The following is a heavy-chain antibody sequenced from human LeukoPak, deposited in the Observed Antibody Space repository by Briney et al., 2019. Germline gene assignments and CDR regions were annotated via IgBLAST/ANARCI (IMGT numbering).Heavy chain of an antibody. Sequence: GPVNVSCKASGYTFTGYYMHWVRQAPGQGLEWMGWINPNSGGTNYAQKFQGRVTMTRDTSISTAYMELSRLRSDDTAVYYCARETTVTTAVYFQHWGQGTLVTVSS. CDR2: INPNSGGT. J-gene: IGHJ1*01. D-gene: IGHD4-17*01. CDR3: ARETTVTTAVYFQH. CDR1: GYTFTGYY. V-gene: IGHV1-2*02.